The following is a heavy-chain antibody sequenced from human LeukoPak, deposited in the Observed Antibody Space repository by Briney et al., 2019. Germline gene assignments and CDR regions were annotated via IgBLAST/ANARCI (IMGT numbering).Heavy chain of an antibody. CDR1: GGSVSSYY. D-gene: IGHD1-7*01. V-gene: IGHV4-59*02. CDR2: IYYSGST. J-gene: IGHJ6*02. Sequence: SEALSLTCTVSGGSVSSYYWSWIRQPPGKGLEWIGYIYYSGSTNYNPSLKSRVTISVDTSKNQFSLKLSSVAAADTAVYHCARDNWNYGSSMDVWGQGTTVTVSS. CDR3: ARDNWNYGSSMDV.